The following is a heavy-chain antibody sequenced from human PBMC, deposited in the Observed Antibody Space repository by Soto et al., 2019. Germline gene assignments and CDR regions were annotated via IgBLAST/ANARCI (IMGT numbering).Heavy chain of an antibody. J-gene: IGHJ4*02. CDR3: ARESVERASDY. CDR2: ISAYNGNT. D-gene: IGHD1-26*01. Sequence: QVQLVQSGAEVKKPGASVKVSCKASGYTFPHYGVRWVRQAPGQGLEWMGWISAYNGNTNYAQKVQGRVTMTTDTSTSTAYMELRSLRSDDTAVYYGARESVERASDYWGQGTLVTVSS. CDR1: GYTFPHYG. V-gene: IGHV1-18*01.